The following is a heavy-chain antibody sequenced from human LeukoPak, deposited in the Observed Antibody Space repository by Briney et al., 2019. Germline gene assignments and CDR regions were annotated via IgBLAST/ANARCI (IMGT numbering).Heavy chain of an antibody. CDR3: ARDIPHVGYYYYYMDV. J-gene: IGHJ6*03. V-gene: IGHV4-4*07. CDR2: IYTSGTI. CDR1: GDSIRSSY. Sequence: SGTLSLTCSVYGDSIRSSYWNWVRQSAGQGLEWIGRIYTSGTINYNPSLKSRVTISMDKSKNQFSLKLNSVTAADTAIYYCARDIPHVGYYYYYMDVWGKGTTVTVSS.